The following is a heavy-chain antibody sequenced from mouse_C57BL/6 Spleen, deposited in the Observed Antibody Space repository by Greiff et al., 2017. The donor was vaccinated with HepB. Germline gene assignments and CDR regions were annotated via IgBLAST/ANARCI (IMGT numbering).Heavy chain of an antibody. CDR3: ARRVDSNSFDY. CDR2: IDPSDSET. Sequence: QVQLQQPGAELVRPGSSVKLSCKASGYTFTSYWMHWVKQRPIQGLEWIGNIDPSDSETHYNQKFKDKATLTVDKSSSTAYMQLSSLTSEDSAVYYCARRVDSNSFDYWGQGTTLTVSS. V-gene: IGHV1-52*01. J-gene: IGHJ2*01. D-gene: IGHD2-5*01. CDR1: GYTFTSYW.